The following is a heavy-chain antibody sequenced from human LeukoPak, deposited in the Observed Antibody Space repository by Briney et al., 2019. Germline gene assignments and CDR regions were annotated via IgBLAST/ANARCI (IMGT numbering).Heavy chain of an antibody. V-gene: IGHV4-34*01. CDR3: ASARRELDY. D-gene: IGHD1-1*01. CDR2: INHSGGT. CDR1: GGSFRGYY. Sequence: SETLSLTCAVYGGSFRGYYWSWIRQPPGKGLEWIGEINHSGGTNYNPSLKSRVTISVDTSKNQFSLKLSSVTAADTAVYYCASARRELDYWGQGTLVTVSS. J-gene: IGHJ4*02.